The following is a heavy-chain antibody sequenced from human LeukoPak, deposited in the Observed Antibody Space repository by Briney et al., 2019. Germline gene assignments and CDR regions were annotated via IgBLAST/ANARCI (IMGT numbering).Heavy chain of an antibody. CDR2: INPNSGGT. V-gene: IGHV1-2*02. J-gene: IGHJ6*02. CDR1: GYTFTSYY. CDR3: ASKPLRYYYYGMDV. Sequence: ASVKVSCKASGYTFTSYYMHWVRQAPGQGLEWMGWINPNSGGTNYAQKFQGRVTMTRDTSISTAYMELSRLRSDDTAVYYCASKPLRYYYYGMDVWGQGTTVTVSS.